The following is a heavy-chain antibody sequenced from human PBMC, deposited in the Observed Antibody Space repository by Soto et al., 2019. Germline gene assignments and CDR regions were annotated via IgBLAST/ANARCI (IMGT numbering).Heavy chain of an antibody. D-gene: IGHD3-10*01. CDR1: GGSFSGYY. Sequence: SETLSLTCAVYGGSFSGYYWSWIRQPPGKGLEWIGEINHSGSTNYNPSLKSRVTISVDTSKNQFSLKLSSVTAADTAVYYCATDPYYMVRGVIMSGWFDPWGQGTLVTVSS. CDR2: INHSGST. J-gene: IGHJ5*02. CDR3: ATDPYYMVRGVIMSGWFDP. V-gene: IGHV4-34*01.